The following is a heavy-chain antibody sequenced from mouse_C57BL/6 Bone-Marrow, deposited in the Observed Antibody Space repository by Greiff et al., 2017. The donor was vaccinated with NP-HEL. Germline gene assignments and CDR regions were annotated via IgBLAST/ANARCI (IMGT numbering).Heavy chain of an antibody. D-gene: IGHD2-3*01. CDR3: ARHEVGRWLGDY. Sequence: QVHVKQSGAELVKPGASVKLSCKASGYTFTEYTIHWVKQRSGQGLEWIGWFYPGSGSIKYNEKFKDKATLTADKSSSTVYMELSRLTSEDSAVYVCARHEVGRWLGDYWGQGTTLTVSS. J-gene: IGHJ2*01. V-gene: IGHV1-62-2*01. CDR1: GYTFTEYT. CDR2: FYPGSGSI.